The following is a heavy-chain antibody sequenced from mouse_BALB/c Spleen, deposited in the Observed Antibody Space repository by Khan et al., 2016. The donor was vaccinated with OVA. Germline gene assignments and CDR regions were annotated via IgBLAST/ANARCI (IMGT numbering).Heavy chain of an antibody. CDR2: ISSGGST. CDR1: GFTFRNYA. Sequence: EVELVESGGGLVKPGGSLKLSCAASGFTFRNYAMSWVRQTPEKRLEWVVSISSGGSTYYPDSVKGRFTISRDNARNILYLQMSSLRSEDTAMYYCARGYGNCVNPHYAMDYWGQGTSVTVSS. D-gene: IGHD2-1*01. V-gene: IGHV5-6-5*01. CDR3: ARGYGNCVNPHYAMDY. J-gene: IGHJ4*01.